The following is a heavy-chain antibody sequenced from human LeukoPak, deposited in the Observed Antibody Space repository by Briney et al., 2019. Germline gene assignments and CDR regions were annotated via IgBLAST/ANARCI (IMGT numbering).Heavy chain of an antibody. J-gene: IGHJ4*02. Sequence: PGRSLRLSCAASGFTFSSYGMHWVRQAPGKGLEWVAVISYDGSNKYYADSVKGRLTISRDNSKNTLYLQMNSLGAEDTAVYYCAKDETDIVVVPAYDYWGQGTLVTVSS. D-gene: IGHD2-2*01. CDR2: ISYDGSNK. V-gene: IGHV3-30*18. CDR3: AKDETDIVVVPAYDY. CDR1: GFTFSSYG.